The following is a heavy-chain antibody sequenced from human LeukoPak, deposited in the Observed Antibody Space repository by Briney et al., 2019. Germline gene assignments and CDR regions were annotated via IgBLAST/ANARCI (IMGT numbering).Heavy chain of an antibody. V-gene: IGHV4-31*03. J-gene: IGHJ4*02. D-gene: IGHD3-16*01. CDR3: AASSGVTLGRF. CDR1: GGSISSGANY. Sequence: SQTLSLTCTVSGGSISSGANYYNWIREHPGKDLEWIGYIYYTGTTSYIPSLKSRVTMSVDTSMNQLSLKLTSLTAADTAVYYCAASSGVTLGRFWGQGTLVTVSS. CDR2: IYYTGTT.